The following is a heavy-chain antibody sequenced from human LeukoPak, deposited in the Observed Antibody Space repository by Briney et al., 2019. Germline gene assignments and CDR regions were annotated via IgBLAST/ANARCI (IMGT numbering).Heavy chain of an antibody. J-gene: IGHJ5*02. CDR1: GFTFSSYG. V-gene: IGHV3-33*01. CDR2: IWYDGSNK. Sequence: PGGSLRLSCAASGFTFSSYGMHWVRQAPGKGLEWVAVIWYDGSNKYYADSVKGRFTISRDNSKNTLYLQMNSLRAEDTAVYYCARGITMVRGAKRYNWFDPWGQGTLVTVSS. D-gene: IGHD3-10*01. CDR3: ARGITMVRGAKRYNWFDP.